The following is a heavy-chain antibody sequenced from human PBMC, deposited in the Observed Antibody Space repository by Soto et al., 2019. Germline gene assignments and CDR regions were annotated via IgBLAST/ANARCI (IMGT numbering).Heavy chain of an antibody. D-gene: IGHD3-3*01. CDR3: ARAKPRCDI. V-gene: IGHV3-21*01. J-gene: IGHJ3*02. CDR2: ISSGSTYI. Sequence: GSLKPSCAASGFTFSPYSMNWVRQAPGKGLEWVSSISSGSTYIYYADSVKCRFAISRDNAKSSLYLQMNSLRAEDTAVYYCARAKPRCDIWGQGTMVTVSS. CDR1: GFTFSPYS.